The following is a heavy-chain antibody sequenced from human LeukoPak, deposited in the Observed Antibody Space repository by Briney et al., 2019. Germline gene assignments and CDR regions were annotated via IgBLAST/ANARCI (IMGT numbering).Heavy chain of an antibody. CDR2: IMPIFGTT. J-gene: IGHJ5*02. CDR1: GGTFNNSA. V-gene: IGHV1-69*05. D-gene: IGHD4-17*01. Sequence: ASVKVSCKTSGGTFNNSAISWVRQAPGQGLEWLGGIMPIFGTTGYAQKFQGRVTITKDESTRTVYLELTSLTSDDTAMYYCARDVQGDYGSGWFGPWGQGTLVSVSS. CDR3: ARDVQGDYGSGWFGP.